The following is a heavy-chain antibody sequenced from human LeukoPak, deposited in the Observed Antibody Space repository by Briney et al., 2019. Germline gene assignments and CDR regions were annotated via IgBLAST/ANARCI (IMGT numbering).Heavy chain of an antibody. D-gene: IGHD6-19*01. Sequence: GGSLRLSCAGSRFTFSNYGMHWVRQAPGKGLEWVAVIWFDGSIKYYADSVKGRFTISRDNSKNTLYLQMNSLRAEDTAVYYCASAAGPFDNWGQGTLVTVSS. V-gene: IGHV3-33*01. CDR3: ASAAGPFDN. J-gene: IGHJ4*02. CDR1: RFTFSNYG. CDR2: IWFDGSIK.